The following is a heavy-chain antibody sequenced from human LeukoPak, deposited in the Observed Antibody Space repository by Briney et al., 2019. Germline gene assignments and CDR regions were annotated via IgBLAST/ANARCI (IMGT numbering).Heavy chain of an antibody. CDR3: ARGAANWGFCYYFDY. V-gene: IGHV4-39*01. D-gene: IGHD7-27*01. Sequence: SETLSLTCTVSGGSIGTNNYYWGWIRQPPGKGLEWIGSIYYSGSTYYNPSLKSRVTISVDTSNNQFSLKLSSVTAADTALYYCARGAANWGFCYYFDYWGQGTLVTVSS. CDR1: GGSIGTNNYY. CDR2: IYYSGST. J-gene: IGHJ4*02.